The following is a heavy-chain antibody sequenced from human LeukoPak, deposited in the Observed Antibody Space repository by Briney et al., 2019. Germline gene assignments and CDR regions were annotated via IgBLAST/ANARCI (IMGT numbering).Heavy chain of an antibody. CDR3: ARFGGTDGFFDI. D-gene: IGHD3-10*01. J-gene: IGHJ3*02. CDR2: IGTAGDT. CDR1: GFTFTNYD. Sequence: GGSLRLSCAASGFTFTNYDMHWVRQATGKGLEWVSSIGTAGDTYYLGSVKGRFTISRENAKNSLYLQMDSLRAGDTAVYYCARFGGTDGFFDIWGQGTMVTVSS. V-gene: IGHV3-13*04.